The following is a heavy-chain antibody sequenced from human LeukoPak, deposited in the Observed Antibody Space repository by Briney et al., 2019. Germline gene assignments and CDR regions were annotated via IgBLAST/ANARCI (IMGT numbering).Heavy chain of an antibody. CDR3: AKSGRYYDSSGYYFWDF. V-gene: IGHV3-23*01. CDR1: RFTFSSYA. Sequence: GESLRLSCAASRFTFSSYAMNWVRQAPGKGLEWVSAISGTGGSTYYADSVKGRFTVSRDNSKNTLYLQMNSLRAEDTAVYYCAKSGRYYDSSGYYFWDFWGQGTLVTVSS. D-gene: IGHD3-22*01. CDR2: ISGTGGST. J-gene: IGHJ4*02.